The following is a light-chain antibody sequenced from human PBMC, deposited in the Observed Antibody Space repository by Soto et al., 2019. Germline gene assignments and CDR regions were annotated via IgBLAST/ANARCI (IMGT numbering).Light chain of an antibody. Sequence: EIVLTQSPGTRSLSPGEGATLSCRASQGVSSSYLAWYQHKPGQAPRLLIYGASSRASGIPDRFSGSGSGTDFTLTINRLEPEDFAVYYCQQYGASVTFGPGTKVDLK. CDR1: QGVSSSY. V-gene: IGKV3-20*01. J-gene: IGKJ3*01. CDR3: QQYGASVT. CDR2: GAS.